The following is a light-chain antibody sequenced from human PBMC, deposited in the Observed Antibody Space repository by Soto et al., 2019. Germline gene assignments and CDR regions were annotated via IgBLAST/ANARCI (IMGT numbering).Light chain of an antibody. J-gene: IGKJ1*01. CDR2: DAS. CDR3: QQYGDSLLT. Sequence: EVVLTQSPGTLSLSPGEGATLSCRASQIVTGDYLSWYQQKPGQAPRLLMYDASTRATGIPYRFSGSGSGTDFTLIISRLEPEDFAVYYCQQYGDSLLTFGQGTKVDIK. V-gene: IGKV3-20*01. CDR1: QIVTGDY.